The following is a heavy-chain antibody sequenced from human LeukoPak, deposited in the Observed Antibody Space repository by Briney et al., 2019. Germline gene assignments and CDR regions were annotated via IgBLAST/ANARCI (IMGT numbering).Heavy chain of an antibody. CDR3: AREEALGSGSFDY. J-gene: IGHJ4*02. D-gene: IGHD1-26*01. CDR1: GASISSYY. V-gene: IGHV4-59*01. CDR2: IYNSGIT. Sequence: SETLSLTCTVSGASISSYYWSWIRQAPGKGLEWIGYIYNSGITNYNPSLKSRVTMSVDTSKNQFSLKLSSVTAADTAVYYCAREEALGSGSFDYWGQGTLVTVSS.